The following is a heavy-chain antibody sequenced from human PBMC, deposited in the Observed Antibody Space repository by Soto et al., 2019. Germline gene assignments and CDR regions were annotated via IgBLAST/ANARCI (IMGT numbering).Heavy chain of an antibody. CDR2: IIPVFGTA. Sequence: QVQLVQSGAEVKKPGSSVKVSCKASRGSLSNYGISRVRQAPGQGLEWMGGIIPVFGTANYAQKFQGRVTITADESTSIVYMDVTSLRSEDTAVYYCARGDATKIVVTTYYGMDVWGQGTTVTVSS. CDR1: RGSLSNYG. V-gene: IGHV1-69*12. D-gene: IGHD4-17*01. J-gene: IGHJ6*02. CDR3: ARGDATKIVVTTYYGMDV.